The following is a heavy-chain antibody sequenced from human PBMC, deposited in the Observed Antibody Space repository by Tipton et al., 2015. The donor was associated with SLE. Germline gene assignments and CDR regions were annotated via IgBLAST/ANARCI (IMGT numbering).Heavy chain of an antibody. V-gene: IGHV4-59*08. J-gene: IGHJ4*02. CDR3: ARQDSGNYYPFDY. CDR2: IYYSGST. Sequence: TLSLTCTVSGGSISSYYWSWIRQPPGKGLEWIGYIYYSGSTNYNPSLKSRVTISVDTSKNQFSLKLTSVTAGDTAVYYCARQDSGNYYPFDYWGQGTLVTVSS. D-gene: IGHD1-26*01. CDR1: GGSISSYY.